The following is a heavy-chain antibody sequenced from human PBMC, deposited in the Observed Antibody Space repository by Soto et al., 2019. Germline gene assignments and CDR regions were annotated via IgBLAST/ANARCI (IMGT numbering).Heavy chain of an antibody. CDR3: ARSGYTGFDSWFDP. V-gene: IGHV1-69*13. CDR1: GGAFSSYA. Sequence: GASVKVSCKASGGAFSSYAISWVRQAPGQGLEWMGGIIPIFGTTMYAQKFQGRVTITADESTSTAYMELSSLRSEDTAVYYCARSGYTGFDSWFDPWGQGTLVTVSS. D-gene: IGHD5-12*01. J-gene: IGHJ5*02. CDR2: IIPIFGTT.